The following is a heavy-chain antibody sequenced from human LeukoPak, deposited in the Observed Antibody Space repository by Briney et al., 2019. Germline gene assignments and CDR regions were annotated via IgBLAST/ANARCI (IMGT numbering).Heavy chain of an antibody. J-gene: IGHJ4*02. V-gene: IGHV1-18*01. CDR2: ISAYNGNT. CDR3: AREIVGATSGYFDY. Sequence: ASVKVSCKASGYTFTSYDINWVRQATGQGLEWMGWISAYNGNTNYAQKLQGRVTMTTDTSTSTVYMELRSLRSDDTAVYYCAREIVGATSGYFDYWGQGTLVTVSS. CDR1: GYTFTSYD. D-gene: IGHD1-26*01.